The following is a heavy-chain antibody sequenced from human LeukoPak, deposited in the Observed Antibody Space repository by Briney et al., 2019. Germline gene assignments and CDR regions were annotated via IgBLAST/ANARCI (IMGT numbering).Heavy chain of an antibody. Sequence: SETLSLTCTVSGGSISSSSYYWGWIRQPPGKGLEWIGSIYYSGSTYYNPSLKSRVTISVDTSKNQFSLKLSSVTAADTAVYYCARQGTVVVITTSGWYFDLWGRGTLVTVSS. V-gene: IGHV4-39*01. CDR3: ARQGTVVVITTSGWYFDL. J-gene: IGHJ2*01. CDR2: IYYSGST. D-gene: IGHD3-22*01. CDR1: GGSISSSSYY.